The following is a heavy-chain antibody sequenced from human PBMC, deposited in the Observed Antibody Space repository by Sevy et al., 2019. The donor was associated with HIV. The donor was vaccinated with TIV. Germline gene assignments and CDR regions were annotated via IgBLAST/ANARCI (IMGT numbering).Heavy chain of an antibody. CDR2: IYPGDSDT. V-gene: IGHV5-51*01. CDR1: GYSFTSYW. CDR3: ARRTVAAEETDAFDI. D-gene: IGHD6-19*01. J-gene: IGHJ3*02. Sequence: GESLKISCKGSGYSFTSYWIGWVRQMPGKGLEWMGIIYPGDSDTRYSPSFQGQVTISADKSISTAYLQWSGLKASDTAMYYCARRTVAAEETDAFDIWGQGTMVTVSS.